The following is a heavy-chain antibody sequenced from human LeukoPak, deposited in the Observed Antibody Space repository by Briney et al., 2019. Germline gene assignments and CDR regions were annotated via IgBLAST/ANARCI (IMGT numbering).Heavy chain of an antibody. V-gene: IGHV1-3*01. J-gene: IGHJ4*02. CDR1: GYTFTSYA. CDR2: INAGNGNT. CDR3: ARVFRGWLRNQQRPYFDY. Sequence: ASVKVSCTASGYTFTSYAMHWVRQAPGQRLEWMGWINAGNGNTKYSQKFQGRVTITRDTSASTAYMELSSLRSEDTAVYYCARVFRGWLRNQQRPYFDYWGQGTLVTVSS. D-gene: IGHD5-12*01.